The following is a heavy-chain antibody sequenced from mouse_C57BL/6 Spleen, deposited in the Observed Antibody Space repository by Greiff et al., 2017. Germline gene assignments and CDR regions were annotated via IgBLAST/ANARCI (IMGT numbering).Heavy chain of an antibody. CDR2: IWGVGST. Sequence: VKLMESGPGLVAPSQSLSITCTVSGFSLTSYGVDWVRQSPGKGLEWLGVIWGVGSTNYNSALKSRLSISKDNSKSQVFLKMNSLQTDDTAMYYCASRGLYYYGSLAYWGQGTLVTVSA. CDR1: GFSLTSYG. J-gene: IGHJ3*01. CDR3: ASRGLYYYGSLAY. D-gene: IGHD1-1*01. V-gene: IGHV2-6*01.